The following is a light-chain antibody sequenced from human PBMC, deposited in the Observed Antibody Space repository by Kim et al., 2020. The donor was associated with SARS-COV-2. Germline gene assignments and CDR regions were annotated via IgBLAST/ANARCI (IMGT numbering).Light chain of an antibody. Sequence: SPGDRATLSCRASQSISSNYIAWYQKKPGQAPRRVIYDAFSRATGIPDRFSGSGSGTDFTLTISRLEPEDFAVYHCQQYGSAPPTFGQGTRLEIK. V-gene: IGKV3-20*01. J-gene: IGKJ5*01. CDR1: QSISSNY. CDR3: QQYGSAPPT. CDR2: DAF.